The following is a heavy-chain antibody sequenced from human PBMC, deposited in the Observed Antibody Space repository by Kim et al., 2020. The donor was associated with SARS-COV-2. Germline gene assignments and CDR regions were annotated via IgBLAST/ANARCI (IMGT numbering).Heavy chain of an antibody. V-gene: IGHV4-59*01. J-gene: IGHJ6*02. D-gene: IGHD6-19*01. CDR3: ARDSSGGPKNYFYYGMDV. Sequence: LKSRVTISVDTSKNQFSLKRSSVKAADTAVYYCARDSSGGPKNYFYYGMDVWGQGSTVTVSS.